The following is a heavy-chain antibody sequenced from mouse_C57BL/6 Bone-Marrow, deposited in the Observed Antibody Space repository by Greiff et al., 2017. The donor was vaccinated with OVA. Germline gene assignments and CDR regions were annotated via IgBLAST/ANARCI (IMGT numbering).Heavy chain of an antibody. J-gene: IGHJ1*03. CDR3: APVVATPA. CDR2: IYPRDGST. CDR1: GYTFTSYD. D-gene: IGHD1-1*01. Sequence: VQLQQSGPELVKPGASVKLSCKASGYTFTSYDINWVKQRPGQGLEWNGWIYPRDGSTKYTEKFKGKATLTVDTSSSTAYMELHSLTSEDSAVYFCAPVVATPAWGTGTTVTVSS. V-gene: IGHV1-85*01.